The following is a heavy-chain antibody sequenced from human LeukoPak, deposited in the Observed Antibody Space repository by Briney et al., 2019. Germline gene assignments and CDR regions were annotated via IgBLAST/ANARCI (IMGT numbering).Heavy chain of an antibody. CDR1: GFTFSSYG. Sequence: GRSLRLSCAASGFTFSSYGMHWVRQAPGKGLEWVAVISYDGSNKYYADSVKGRFTISRDNSKNTLYLQMNSLRAEDTAVYYCAKDGGSYYNAYLITWGQGTLVTVSS. D-gene: IGHD3-10*01. CDR2: ISYDGSNK. V-gene: IGHV3-30*18. CDR3: AKDGGSYYNAYLIT. J-gene: IGHJ5*02.